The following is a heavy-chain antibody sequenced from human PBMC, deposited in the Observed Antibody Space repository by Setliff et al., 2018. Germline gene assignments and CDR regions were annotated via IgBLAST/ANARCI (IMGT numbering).Heavy chain of an antibody. Sequence: GGSLRLSCAASGFTFGSNWMNWVRQAPGKGLVWVSRIYSDGSMTDYADSVKGRFTISRDNARNILYLQMNSLKIEDTAVYYCARVVTPGYYYYMDVWGKGTTVTVSS. CDR2: IYSDGSMT. CDR3: ARVVTPGYYYYMDV. J-gene: IGHJ6*03. V-gene: IGHV3-74*01. D-gene: IGHD5-18*01. CDR1: GFTFGSNW.